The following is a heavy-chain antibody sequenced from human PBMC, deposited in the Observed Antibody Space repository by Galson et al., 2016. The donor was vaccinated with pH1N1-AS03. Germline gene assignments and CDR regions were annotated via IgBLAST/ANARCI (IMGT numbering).Heavy chain of an antibody. CDR3: VTGGNNFGHEY. V-gene: IGHV3-15*01. Sequence: SLRLSCAGSGFTFNNTWMSWVRQAPGEGLEWVGRIKSKTDGGTTEYAAPVKGRFTISRDDSRDTLHLQMNSLTTEDSALYYCVTGGNNFGHEYWGQGTLVTVSS. D-gene: IGHD5-18*01. CDR1: GFTFNNTW. CDR2: IKSKTDGGTT. J-gene: IGHJ4*01.